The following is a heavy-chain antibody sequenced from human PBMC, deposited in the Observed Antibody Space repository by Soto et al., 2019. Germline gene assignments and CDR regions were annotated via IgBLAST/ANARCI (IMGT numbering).Heavy chain of an antibody. CDR3: ARRTVITPWYFDL. CDR2: FFIGGNT. V-gene: IGHV4-39*07. Sequence: PSETLSLTCTVSGGSISSSTYYWGWMRQPPGKGLEWIASFFIGGNTYYNPSLKSRVTISVDTSKNQFSLKLSSVTAADTAVYYCARRTVITPWYFDLWSRGTLVTVSS. J-gene: IGHJ2*01. D-gene: IGHD4-17*01. CDR1: GGSISSSTYY.